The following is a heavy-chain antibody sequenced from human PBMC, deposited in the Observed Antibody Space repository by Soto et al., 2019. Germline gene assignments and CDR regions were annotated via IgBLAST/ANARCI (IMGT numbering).Heavy chain of an antibody. V-gene: IGHV3-23*01. CDR2: VSGSGGST. Sequence: PGGSLRLSCAASGFTFSNYGMSWVRQAPGKGLEWVSAVSGSGGSTYYADSVKGRFTISRDNSKNTLYLQMNSLRAEDTAVYYCAKGGWAYIETPYTYMDVWGKGTTVTVSS. D-gene: IGHD6-19*01. J-gene: IGHJ6*03. CDR1: GFTFSNYG. CDR3: AKGGWAYIETPYTYMDV.